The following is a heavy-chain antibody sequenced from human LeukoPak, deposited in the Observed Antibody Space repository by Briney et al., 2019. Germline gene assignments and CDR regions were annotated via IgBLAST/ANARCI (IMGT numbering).Heavy chain of an antibody. CDR1: GYTFTSYD. D-gene: IGHD6-13*01. V-gene: IGHV1-8*01. Sequence: ASVTVSYKAFGYTFTSYDINWVRQATGQGLEWMGWMNPNSGNKGYAQKFQGSVTMTRNTSISTAYMELSSLRSEDTAVYYCVLGYSSSWYYFDFWGQGALVTVSS. CDR2: MNPNSGNK. CDR3: VLGYSSSWYYFDF. J-gene: IGHJ4*02.